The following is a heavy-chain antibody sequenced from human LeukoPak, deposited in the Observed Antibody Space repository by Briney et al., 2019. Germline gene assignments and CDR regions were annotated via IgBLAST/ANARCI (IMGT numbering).Heavy chain of an antibody. J-gene: IGHJ4*02. Sequence: GASVKVSCKASGYTFAGYYMHWVRQAPGQGLEWMGWINPNSGGTNYAQKFQGRVTMTRDTSISTAYMELSRLRSDDTAVYYCARDYLPITMVRGEKTDYWGQGTLVTVSS. CDR1: GYTFAGYY. V-gene: IGHV1-2*02. CDR2: INPNSGGT. D-gene: IGHD3-10*01. CDR3: ARDYLPITMVRGEKTDY.